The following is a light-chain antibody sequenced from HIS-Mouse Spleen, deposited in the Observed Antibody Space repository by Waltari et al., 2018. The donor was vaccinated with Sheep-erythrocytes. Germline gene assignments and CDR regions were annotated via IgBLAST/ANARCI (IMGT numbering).Light chain of an antibody. V-gene: IGLV6-57*04. CDR3: QSYDSSNHGV. J-gene: IGLJ3*02. Sequence: NFMLTQPHSVSESPGKTVTISCTRSSGSIASNYVQWYQQRPGSAPTTVIYEDNQRPSGVPERVSGSIDSATTSASLTISGLKTEDEADYYCQSYDSSNHGVFGGGTKLTVL. CDR2: EDN. CDR1: SGSIASNY.